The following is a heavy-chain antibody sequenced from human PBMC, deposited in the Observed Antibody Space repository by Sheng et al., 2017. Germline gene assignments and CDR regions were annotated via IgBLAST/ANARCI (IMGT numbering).Heavy chain of an antibody. V-gene: IGHV4-31*11. CDR1: GGSISSGGYY. CDR3: ARGDGDYERSGHAFDI. Sequence: QVQLQESGPGLVKPSQTLSLTCAVSGGSISSGGYYWSWIRQHPGKGLEWIGYIYYSGSTYYNPSLKSRVTISVDTSKNQFSLKLSSVTAADTAVYYCARGDGDYERSGHAFDIWGQGTMVTVSS. D-gene: IGHD4-17*01. J-gene: IGHJ3*02. CDR2: IYYSGST.